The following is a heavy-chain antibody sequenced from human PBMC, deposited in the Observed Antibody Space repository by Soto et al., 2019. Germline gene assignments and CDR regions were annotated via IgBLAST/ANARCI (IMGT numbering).Heavy chain of an antibody. J-gene: IGHJ4*02. Sequence: QVQLVQSGAEVKKPGSSVKVSCKASGGTFSSYIISWVRQAPGQGLEWMGRIIPILGIANYAQKFQGRVTITADKSTSTAYMELSSLRSEDMAVYYCARFPQTAIVGAAYFDYWGQGTLVTVSS. CDR1: GGTFSSYI. CDR3: ARFPQTAIVGAAYFDY. D-gene: IGHD1-26*01. V-gene: IGHV1-69*02. CDR2: IIPILGIA.